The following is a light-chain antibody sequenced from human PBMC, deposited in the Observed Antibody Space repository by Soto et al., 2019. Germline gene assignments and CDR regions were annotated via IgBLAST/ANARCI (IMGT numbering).Light chain of an antibody. CDR3: QSCDSSTVV. Sequence: NFMLTQPHSVSESPGKTVSISCTRSSGRIASNYVQWYQQRPGSAPTTVIYEDNQRPSGVPDRFSGSTDGSSNSASLTISGLQTEDEADYYCQSCDSSTVVFGGGTKLTVL. V-gene: IGLV6-57*04. CDR2: EDN. J-gene: IGLJ2*01. CDR1: SGRIASNY.